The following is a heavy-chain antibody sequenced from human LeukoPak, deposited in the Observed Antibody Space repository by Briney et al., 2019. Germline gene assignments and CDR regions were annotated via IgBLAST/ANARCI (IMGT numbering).Heavy chain of an antibody. CDR1: GFTFSSYA. CDR2: ISGSGGST. J-gene: IGHJ4*02. D-gene: IGHD6-6*01. Sequence: GGSLRLSCAASGFTFSSYAMSWVRQAPGKGLEWVSAISGSGGSTYYADSVKGRFTISRHNSKNTLYLQMNSLRAEDTAVYYCAKSVRVSSSSWVDYWGQGTLVTVSS. CDR3: AKSVRVSSSSWVDY. V-gene: IGHV3-23*01.